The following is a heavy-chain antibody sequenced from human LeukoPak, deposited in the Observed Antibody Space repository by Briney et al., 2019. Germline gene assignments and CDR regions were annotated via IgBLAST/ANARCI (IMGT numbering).Heavy chain of an antibody. D-gene: IGHD3-10*01. J-gene: IGHJ3*01. V-gene: IGHV3-74*03. Sequence: GGSLRLSCAASGFTFKTAWMHWVRQAPGKGLVWVSRIYSDGSDTTYADSVKGRFIISRDNAKNTLYLQMNSLRGDDTAVYYCATDSGHAFSFWGQGTMVTVSS. CDR3: ATDSGHAFSF. CDR1: GFTFKTAW. CDR2: IYSDGSDT.